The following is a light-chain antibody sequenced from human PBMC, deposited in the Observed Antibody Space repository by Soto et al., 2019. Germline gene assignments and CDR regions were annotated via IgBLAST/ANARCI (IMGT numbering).Light chain of an antibody. CDR1: QSLVYSDGHTY. V-gene: IGKV2-30*01. CDR3: MQGTHWPPT. Sequence: DVVMTQSPLSLPVTLGQPASISCRSSQSLVYSDGHTYLNWFQQRPGQPPRRLIYKVSNRDSGVPDRFSGSGSGTDFTLKISRMEAEDVGVYYCMQGTHWPPTFGQGTKVEIK. CDR2: KVS. J-gene: IGKJ1*01.